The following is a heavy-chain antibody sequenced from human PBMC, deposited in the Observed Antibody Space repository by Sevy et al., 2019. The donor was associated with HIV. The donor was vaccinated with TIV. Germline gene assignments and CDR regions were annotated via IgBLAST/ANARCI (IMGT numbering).Heavy chain of an antibody. D-gene: IGHD6-19*01. V-gene: IGHV3-33*01. CDR2: IWYDGSNK. CDR1: GFSLSGYG. J-gene: IGHJ4*02. CDR3: AIESIAVAGIGYYFKY. Sequence: GGSLRLSCAASGFSLSGYGMHWVRQAPGKGLEWVAVIWYDGSNKDYADSVKGRFTISRDNSKNTLYLQMNSLRAEDTAVYYCAIESIAVAGIGYYFKYWGQGALVTVSS.